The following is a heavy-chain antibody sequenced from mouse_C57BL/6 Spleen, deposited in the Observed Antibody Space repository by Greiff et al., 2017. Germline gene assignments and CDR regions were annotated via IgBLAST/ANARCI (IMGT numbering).Heavy chain of an antibody. J-gene: IGHJ4*01. CDR1: GYAFTNYL. Sequence: VQLQQSGAELVRPGTSVKVSCKASGYAFTNYLIEWVKQRPGQGLEWIGVINPGSGGTNYNEKFKGKATLTADKSSSTAYMQLSSLTSEDSAVYFCARELRLRSAMDYWGQGTSVTVSS. CDR3: ARELRLRSAMDY. V-gene: IGHV1-54*01. D-gene: IGHD3-2*02. CDR2: INPGSGGT.